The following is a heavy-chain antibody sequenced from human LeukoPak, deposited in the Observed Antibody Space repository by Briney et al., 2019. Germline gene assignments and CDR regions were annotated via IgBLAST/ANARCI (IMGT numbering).Heavy chain of an antibody. D-gene: IGHD5-12*01. J-gene: IGHJ6*02. CDR2: INSDGSST. Sequence: GGSLRLSCAASGFTFSSYWMHWVRQAPGKGLVWVSRINSDGSSTSYADSVKGRFTISRDNAKNTLYLQMNSLRAEDTAVYYCARGWIGYGMDVWGQGTTVTVSS. CDR1: GFTFSSYW. V-gene: IGHV3-74*01. CDR3: ARGWIGYGMDV.